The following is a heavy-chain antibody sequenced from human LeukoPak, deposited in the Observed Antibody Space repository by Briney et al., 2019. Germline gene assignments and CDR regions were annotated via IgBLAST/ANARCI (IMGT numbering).Heavy chain of an antibody. Sequence: GGSLRLSCAASGFTFSRYGMHWVRQAPGKGLEWVAVISYDGSNKYYADSVKGRFTISRDNSKNTLYLQMNSLRAEDTAVYYCAKGRQQWLVVIDYWGQGTLVTVSS. CDR2: ISYDGSNK. CDR1: GFTFSRYG. J-gene: IGHJ4*02. CDR3: AKGRQQWLVVIDY. V-gene: IGHV3-30*18. D-gene: IGHD6-19*01.